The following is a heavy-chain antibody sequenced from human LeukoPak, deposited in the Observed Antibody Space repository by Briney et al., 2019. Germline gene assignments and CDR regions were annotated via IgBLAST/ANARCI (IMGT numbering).Heavy chain of an antibody. J-gene: IGHJ3*02. Sequence: ESGPTLVQPTQTLTLTCTFSGISLSTSGVGVGWIRQPPGKALEWLALIYWDDDKRYSPSLKSRLTITKDTSKNLVVLTMTNMDPVDTATYYCAHRQNWGQAFHIWGQGKMVTVSS. D-gene: IGHD7-27*01. CDR2: IYWDDDK. V-gene: IGHV2-5*02. CDR1: GISLSTSGVG. CDR3: AHRQNWGQAFHI.